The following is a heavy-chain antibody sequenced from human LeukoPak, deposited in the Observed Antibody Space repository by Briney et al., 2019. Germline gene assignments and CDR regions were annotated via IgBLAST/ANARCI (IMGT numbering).Heavy chain of an antibody. J-gene: IGHJ4*02. CDR2: IIPILGTA. Sequence: SVKASCKASGGTFSSYAISWVRQAPGQGLEWMGRIIPILGTANYAQKFQGRVTITTDESTSTAYMELSSLRSEDTAVYYCARGDYYDSSGYFPGMNYWGQGTLVTVSS. V-gene: IGHV1-69*11. CDR3: ARGDYYDSSGYFPGMNY. D-gene: IGHD3-22*01. CDR1: GGTFSSYA.